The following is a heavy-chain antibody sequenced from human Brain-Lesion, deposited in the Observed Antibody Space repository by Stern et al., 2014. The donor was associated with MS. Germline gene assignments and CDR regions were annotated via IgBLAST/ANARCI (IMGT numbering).Heavy chain of an antibody. CDR3: AKHLAERPFDY. J-gene: IGHJ4*02. CDR1: GFTYTDYW. CDR2: ISNDGNHK. D-gene: IGHD1-1*01. V-gene: IGHV3-30*18. Sequence: QLVQSGGGLVQPGGSLRLSCAASGFTYTDYWMRWVRQAPGKVPEWVAVISNDGNHKYYAGSVKDRFTISRDNSKNTLYLQMNSLRVEDTAVYYCAKHLAERPFDYWGQGTLVTVSS.